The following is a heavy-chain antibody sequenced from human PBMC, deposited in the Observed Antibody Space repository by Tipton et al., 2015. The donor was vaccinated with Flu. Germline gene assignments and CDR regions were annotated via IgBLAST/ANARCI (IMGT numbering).Heavy chain of an antibody. D-gene: IGHD3-22*01. CDR3: ARVDYHDIKRHFDL. Sequence: LRLSCTVSGDSLSGGAGGYYWSWIRQLPEKGLEWIGFMHYNGIAYYNPSLKSRVTMSADTSKNQLSLNLNSVTAADTAVYYCARVDYHDIKRHFDLWGRGTLVTVSS. J-gene: IGHJ2*01. CDR1: GDSLSGGAGGYY. CDR2: MHYNGIA. V-gene: IGHV4-31*02.